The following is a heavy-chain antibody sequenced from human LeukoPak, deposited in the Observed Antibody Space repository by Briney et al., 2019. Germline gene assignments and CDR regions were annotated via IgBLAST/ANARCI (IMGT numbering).Heavy chain of an antibody. CDR2: IFYDGSRK. CDR3: ARDDSATYYNLAY. V-gene: IGHV3-33*01. Sequence: PGGSLRLSCAVSGFSLSNFGFRWVRQAPGKGLEWVAVIFYDGSRKFYADSVKGRFTISRDTSKNTLYLQLNSLRAEDTAVYYCARDDSATYYNLAYWGQGTPVTVSS. D-gene: IGHD3-10*01. J-gene: IGHJ4*02. CDR1: GFSLSNFG.